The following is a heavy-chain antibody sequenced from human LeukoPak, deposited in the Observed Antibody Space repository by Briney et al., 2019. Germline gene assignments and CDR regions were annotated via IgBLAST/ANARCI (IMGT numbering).Heavy chain of an antibody. CDR2: ISDSGGIT. J-gene: IGHJ4*02. CDR3: AKDARRTSGWYFFDY. CDR1: GFAFSSQA. Sequence: GGSLRLSCAASGFAFSSQAMGWVRQAPGKGLEWVSVISDSGGITYYADSVKGRCTISRDNSKNTLFLQMNSLRAEDTAVYFCAKDARRTSGWYFFDYWGQGTLVTVSS. D-gene: IGHD6-19*01. V-gene: IGHV3-23*01.